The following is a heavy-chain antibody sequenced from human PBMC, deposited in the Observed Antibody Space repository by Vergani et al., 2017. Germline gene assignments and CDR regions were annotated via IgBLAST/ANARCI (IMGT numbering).Heavy chain of an antibody. CDR3: ARDHPDYGDYCSVQRDDGSVVAFDI. D-gene: IGHD4-17*01. Sequence: QVQLQQWGPGLVKPSETLSLTCAVYGGSFSGYYWSWIRQPPGKGLEWIGEINHSGSTNYNPSLKSRVTISVDTSKNQFSLKLSSVTAADTAVYYCARDHPDYGDYCSVQRDDGSVVAFDIWGQGTMVTVSS. CDR1: GGSFSGYY. V-gene: IGHV4-34*01. J-gene: IGHJ3*02. CDR2: INHSGST.